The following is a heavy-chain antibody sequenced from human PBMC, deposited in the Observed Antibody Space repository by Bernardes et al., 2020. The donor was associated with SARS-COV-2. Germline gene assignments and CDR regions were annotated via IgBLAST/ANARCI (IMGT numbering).Heavy chain of an antibody. CDR1: GFTHRAHY. CDR2: IRKKATNYTT. Sequence: RLSTASSGFTHRAHYIAWVLKSPGKGLEWDGRIRKKATNYTTKYAASVKGRFTISRDDSKSSLYLQMNSLKTEDTAVYYCARELPSYHDSSGYSHYYYAMDVWGQGTTVTVSS. J-gene: IGHJ6*02. CDR3: ARELPSYHDSSGYSHYYYAMDV. V-gene: IGHV3-72*01. D-gene: IGHD3-22*01.